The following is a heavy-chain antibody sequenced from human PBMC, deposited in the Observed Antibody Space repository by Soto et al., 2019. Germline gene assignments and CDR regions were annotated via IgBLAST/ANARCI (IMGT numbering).Heavy chain of an antibody. CDR2: IYPGDSDT. J-gene: IGHJ6*02. CDR1: GYSLISYW. D-gene: IGHD5-12*01. V-gene: IGHV5-51*07. Sequence: GPAAKISCKGSGYSLISYWIGWVHQMPGKGLEWMGIIYPGDSDTRYSPSFQGQVTISADKSISTAYLQWSSLKASDTAMYYCARLANSGSFFLKPDVYVMDVRGQGTTVTVSS. CDR3: ARLANSGSFFLKPDVYVMDV.